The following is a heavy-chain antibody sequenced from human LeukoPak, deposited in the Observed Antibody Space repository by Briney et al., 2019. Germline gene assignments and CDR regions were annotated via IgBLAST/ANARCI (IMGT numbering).Heavy chain of an antibody. CDR2: IYYSGST. V-gene: IGHV4-59*01. CDR1: GGSINSFY. Sequence: SETLSLTCTVSGGSINSFYWSWIRQPPGKGLEWIGYIYYSGSTNYDPSLKSRVTISLDTSKNQFSLKLSSVTAADTAVYYCARGMYYYDSSGPFDYWGQGTLVTVSS. D-gene: IGHD3-22*01. J-gene: IGHJ4*02. CDR3: ARGMYYYDSSGPFDY.